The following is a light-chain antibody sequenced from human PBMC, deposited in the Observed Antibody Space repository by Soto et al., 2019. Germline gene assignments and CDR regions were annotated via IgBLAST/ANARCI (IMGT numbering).Light chain of an antibody. J-gene: IGKJ1*01. Sequence: DIQMTQSPSTLSASVGDRVTITCRASQTISDWLAWYQQKPGKAPKLLIYKTSSLESGVPSRFSGSGSGTEFTLTISGLQPEDFAIYQCQTWNNYLWTFGQGTKVEIK. CDR1: QTISDW. CDR3: QTWNNYLWT. CDR2: KTS. V-gene: IGKV1-5*03.